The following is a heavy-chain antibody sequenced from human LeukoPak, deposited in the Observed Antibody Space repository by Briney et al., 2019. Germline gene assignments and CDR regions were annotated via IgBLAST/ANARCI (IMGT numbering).Heavy chain of an antibody. CDR2: INDRGGDT. D-gene: IGHD6-13*01. CDR3: AGATGSSWPSLEH. V-gene: IGHV3-23*01. Sequence: GGSLRLSCAGSGFSFSTYDLSWVRQAPGKGLEWVSHINDRGGDTSYADSVKGRFTISRDNSKNTLYLQMNSLRTDDTALYYCAGATGSSWPSLEHWGQGTLVTVSS. J-gene: IGHJ5*02. CDR1: GFSFSTYD.